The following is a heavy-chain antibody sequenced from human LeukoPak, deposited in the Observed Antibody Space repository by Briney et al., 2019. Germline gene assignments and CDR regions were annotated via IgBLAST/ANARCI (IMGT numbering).Heavy chain of an antibody. J-gene: IGHJ4*02. CDR1: GFTFSNAW. Sequence: GGSLRLSCAASGFTFSNAWMNWVRQAPGKGLEWVGRIKSKTDGGATDYAAPVKGRFTISRDDSKNTLYLQMNSLKTEDTAVYYCTRVGYFDWLLYDYWGQGTLVTVSS. V-gene: IGHV3-15*01. CDR2: IKSKTDGGAT. CDR3: TRVGYFDWLLYDY. D-gene: IGHD3-9*01.